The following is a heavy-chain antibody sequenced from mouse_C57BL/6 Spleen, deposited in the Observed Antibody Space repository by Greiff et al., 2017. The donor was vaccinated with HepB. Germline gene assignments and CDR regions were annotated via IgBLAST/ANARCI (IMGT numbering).Heavy chain of an antibody. D-gene: IGHD1-1*01. CDR3: ARAAYYGSSYWYFDV. CDR1: GFTFSDYG. J-gene: IGHJ1*03. CDR2: ISSGSSTI. Sequence: EVQLVESGGGLVKPGGSLKLSCAASGFTFSDYGMHWVRQAPEKGLEWVAYISSGSSTIYYADTVKGRFTISRDNAKNTLFLQMTSLRSEDTAMYYCARAAYYGSSYWYFDVWGTGTTVTVSS. V-gene: IGHV5-17*01.